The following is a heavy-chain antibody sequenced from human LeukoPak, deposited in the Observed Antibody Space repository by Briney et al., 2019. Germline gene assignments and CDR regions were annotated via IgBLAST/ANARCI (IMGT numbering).Heavy chain of an antibody. CDR2: IGGSGGGT. V-gene: IGHV3-23*01. D-gene: IGHD6-13*01. J-gene: IGHJ4*02. Sequence: GGSLRLSCVASGFMFSSYGMSWVRQAPGKGLEWVSAIGGSGGGTYYADSVKGRFTISRHNSKNTLYLQMNSLRAEDTAVYYCARARELAYWGQGTLVTVSS. CDR1: GFMFSSYG. CDR3: ARARELAY.